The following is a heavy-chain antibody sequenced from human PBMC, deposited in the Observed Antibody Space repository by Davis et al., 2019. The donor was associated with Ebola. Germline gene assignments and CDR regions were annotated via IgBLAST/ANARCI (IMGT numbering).Heavy chain of an antibody. J-gene: IGHJ4*02. CDR3: ASREVGLHNLY. D-gene: IGHD1-26*01. CDR2: ISGSGGST. Sequence: GESLKISCAASGFTFSSYAMSWVRQAPGKGLEWVSAISGSGGSTYYADSVKGRFTISRDNSKNTLYLQMNSLRAEDTAVYYWASREVGLHNLYWGRGTLVTVSS. V-gene: IGHV3-23*01. CDR1: GFTFSSYA.